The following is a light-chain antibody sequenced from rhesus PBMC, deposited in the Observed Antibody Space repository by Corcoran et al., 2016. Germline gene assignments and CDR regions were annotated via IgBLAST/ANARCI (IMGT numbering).Light chain of an antibody. V-gene: IGKV1-37*01. J-gene: IGKJ2*01. CDR3: QQYDSDPYI. CDR1: QDISSY. Sequence: DIQMTQSPSSLSASVGDRVTITCRAGQDISSYLAWYQQKPGKAPKPLIYYASNLKSGVPSRFSGSGSGTAFTLTISSLQPEYVATYYCQQYDSDPYIFVQGTKVEIK. CDR2: YAS.